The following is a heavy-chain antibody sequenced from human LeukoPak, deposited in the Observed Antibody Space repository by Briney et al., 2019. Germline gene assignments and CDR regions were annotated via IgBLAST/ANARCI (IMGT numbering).Heavy chain of an antibody. CDR3: ARLRNFDY. J-gene: IGHJ4*02. CDR1: GGSISSGGYY. CDR2: INHSGST. Sequence: NPSQTLSLTCTVSGGSISSGGYYWSRIRQPPGKGLEWIGEINHSGSTNYNPSLKSRVTISVDTSKNQFSLKLSSVTAADTAVYYCARLRNFDYWGQGTLVTVSS. V-gene: IGHV4-30-2*01.